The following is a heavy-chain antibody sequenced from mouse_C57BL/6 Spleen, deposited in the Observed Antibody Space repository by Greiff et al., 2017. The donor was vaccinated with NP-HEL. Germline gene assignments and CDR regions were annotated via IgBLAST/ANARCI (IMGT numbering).Heavy chain of an antibody. Sequence: QVQLQQPGAELVMPGASVKLSCKASGYTFTSYWMHWVKQRPGQGLEWIGEIDPSDSYTNYNQKFKGKSTLTVDKSSSTAYMQLSSLTSEDSAVYYCARWDGGALYAMDYWGQGTSVTVSS. J-gene: IGHJ4*01. D-gene: IGHD2-3*01. CDR2: IDPSDSYT. CDR1: GYTFTSYW. CDR3: ARWDGGALYAMDY. V-gene: IGHV1-69*01.